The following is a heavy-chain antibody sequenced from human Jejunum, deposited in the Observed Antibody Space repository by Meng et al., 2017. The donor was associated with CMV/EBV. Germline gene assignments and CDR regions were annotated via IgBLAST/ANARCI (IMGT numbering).Heavy chain of an antibody. CDR3: ARGTWAAAPSDY. J-gene: IGHJ4*02. CDR2: IYYNGDT. Sequence: CAVSGSSVSSGSYYWSGIREPPGKGLEFIGYIYYNGDTNDNPSLMRRVTISLDTSQNHFSLKLTSVTAADTAVYYCARGTWAAAPSDYWGQGFLVTVSS. CDR1: GSSVSSGSYY. D-gene: IGHD1-1*01. V-gene: IGHV4-61*03.